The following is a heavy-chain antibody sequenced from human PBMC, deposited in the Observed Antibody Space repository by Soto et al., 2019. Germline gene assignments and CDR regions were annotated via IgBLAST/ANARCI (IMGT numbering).Heavy chain of an antibody. V-gene: IGHV1-18*01. CDR1: GYTFTRYS. CDR3: ARFLEFDWYFDL. CDR2: ISAYNGNT. J-gene: IGHJ2*01. Sequence: QVQLVQSGAEVKKPGASVKVSCTASGYTFTRYSISWVRQAPGQGFEWMGWISAYNGNTNYAQKFQGRVTMTTDTSTSTTYMELRTLRSDDTAVYYCARFLEFDWYFDLWGRGTLVTVSS. D-gene: IGHD3-3*01.